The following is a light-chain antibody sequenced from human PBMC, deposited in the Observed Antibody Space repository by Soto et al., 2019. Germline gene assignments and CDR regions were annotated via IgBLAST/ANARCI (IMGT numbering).Light chain of an antibody. CDR2: AAS. CDR1: QGISNY. Sequence: DSQLTQSPSFLSASVGDRVTITCRASQGISNYLAWYQQKPGRAPKLLIYAASTLQPGVPSRFSGRGSGTEFTLTISSLQPEDIATDYCQHLNRYPFTFGPGTKVDIK. V-gene: IGKV1-9*01. J-gene: IGKJ3*01. CDR3: QHLNRYPFT.